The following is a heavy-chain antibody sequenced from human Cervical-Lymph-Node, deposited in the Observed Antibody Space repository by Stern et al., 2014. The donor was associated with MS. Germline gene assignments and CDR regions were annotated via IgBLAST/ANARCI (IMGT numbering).Heavy chain of an antibody. D-gene: IGHD6-19*01. CDR3: ARAGGSSGWDEGLDY. CDR1: GFTFSSYG. J-gene: IGHJ4*02. CDR2: LWYDGSNK. Sequence: VQLVESGGGVVQPGRSLRLSCAASGFTFSSYGMHWVPQAPGKGLEWVAILWYDGSNKYYADSVKVRFTISRDNSKNTLYLQMNSLRAEDTAVYYCARAGGSSGWDEGLDYWGQGTLVTVSS. V-gene: IGHV3-33*01.